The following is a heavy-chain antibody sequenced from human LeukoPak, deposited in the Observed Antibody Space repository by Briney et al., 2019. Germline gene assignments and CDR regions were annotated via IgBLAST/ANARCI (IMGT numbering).Heavy chain of an antibody. CDR2: IYYSGST. D-gene: IGHD6-13*01. Sequence: SETLSLTCTVSGGSISNYYWSWIRQPPGKGLEWIGYIYYSGSTNYSPSLKSRVTISVDTSKNQFSLKLGSVTAADTAVYYCARHCPYSSSWSHFDYWGQGTQVTVSS. J-gene: IGHJ4*02. V-gene: IGHV4-59*08. CDR1: GGSISNYY. CDR3: ARHCPYSSSWSHFDY.